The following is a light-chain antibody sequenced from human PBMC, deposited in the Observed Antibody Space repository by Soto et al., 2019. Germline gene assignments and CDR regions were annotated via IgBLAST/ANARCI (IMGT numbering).Light chain of an antibody. CDR2: DAS. CDR3: QQYNSYWT. Sequence: DIQMPQSPSTLSASVGDRVTINCRASESISSWLAWYQQKPGKAPKVLIYDASTLESGVPSRFSGSGSGTEFTLTISSLQPDDFATYYCQQYNSYWTFGQGTKVDIK. J-gene: IGKJ1*01. CDR1: ESISSW. V-gene: IGKV1-5*01.